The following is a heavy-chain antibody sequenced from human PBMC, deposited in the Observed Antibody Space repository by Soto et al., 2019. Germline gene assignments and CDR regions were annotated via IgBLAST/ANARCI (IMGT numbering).Heavy chain of an antibody. V-gene: IGHV4-30-2*01. CDR2: IYHSGST. Sequence: SETLSLTCAVSGGSISSGGYSWSWIRQPPGQGLEWIGYIYHSGSTYYNPSLKGRVTISVDRSKNQFSLKLSSVTAADTAVYYCARPTVTTGWFDPWGQGTLVTVSS. D-gene: IGHD4-17*01. CDR1: GGSISSGGYS. CDR3: ARPTVTTGWFDP. J-gene: IGHJ5*02.